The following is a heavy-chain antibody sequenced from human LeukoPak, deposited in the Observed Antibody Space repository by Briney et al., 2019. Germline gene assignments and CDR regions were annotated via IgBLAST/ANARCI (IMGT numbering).Heavy chain of an antibody. V-gene: IGHV3-7*04. J-gene: IGHJ4*02. CDR2: IKPDGSDK. CDR3: ARGGY. Sequence: GGPLRLSCAASGFTFSSSWMSWVRQAPGKGLEWVANIKPDGSDKYYVDSVKGRFTISRDNAKYSLYLQMNSLRAEDTAVYYCARGGYWGQGTLVTVSS. CDR1: GFTFSSSW.